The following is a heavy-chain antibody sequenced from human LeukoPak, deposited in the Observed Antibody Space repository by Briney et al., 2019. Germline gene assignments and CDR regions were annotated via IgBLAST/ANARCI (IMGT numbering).Heavy chain of an antibody. CDR2: IYYSGST. CDR3: ASQYGSGSYYNFGRWFDP. J-gene: IGHJ5*02. V-gene: IGHV4-39*01. D-gene: IGHD3-10*01. Sequence: SETLSLTCTVSGGSISSSSYYWGWIRQPPGKGLEWIGSIYYSGSTYYNPSLKSRVTISVDTSKNQFSLKLSSVTAADTAVYYCASQYGSGSYYNFGRWFDPWGQGTLVTVSS. CDR1: GGSISSSSYY.